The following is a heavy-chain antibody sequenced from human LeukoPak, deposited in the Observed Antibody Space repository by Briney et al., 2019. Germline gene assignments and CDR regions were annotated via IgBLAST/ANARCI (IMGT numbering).Heavy chain of an antibody. CDR2: ISHTGST. D-gene: IGHD5-12*01. V-gene: IGHV4-38-2*02. CDR3: VREMGYSFKTFDI. J-gene: IGHJ3*02. Sequence: SETLSLTCTVSGYSIRSGYSWGWIRQSPGGGLEWIGSISHTGSTHYNPSLQSRITISVDTSKKQFSLKLSSVTAADTALYYCVREMGYSFKTFDIWGQGTMVTVSS. CDR1: GYSIRSGYS.